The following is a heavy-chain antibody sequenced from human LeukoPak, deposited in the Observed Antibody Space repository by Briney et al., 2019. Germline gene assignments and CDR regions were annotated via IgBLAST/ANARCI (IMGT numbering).Heavy chain of an antibody. CDR2: IYSGGST. D-gene: IGHD3-22*01. CDR1: GFTFSTYA. CDR3: ARVLQYDSSGSLLDY. Sequence: PGGSLRLSCAASGFTFSTYAVNWVRQAPGKGLEWVSVIYSGGSTYYADSVKGRFTISRDNPKNTLYLQMNSLRAEDTAVYYCARVLQYDSSGSLLDYWGQGTLVTVSS. V-gene: IGHV3-53*01. J-gene: IGHJ4*02.